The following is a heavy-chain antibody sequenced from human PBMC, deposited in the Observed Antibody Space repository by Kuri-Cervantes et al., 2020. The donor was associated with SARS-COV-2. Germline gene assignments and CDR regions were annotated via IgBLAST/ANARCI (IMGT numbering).Heavy chain of an antibody. D-gene: IGHD3-3*01. Sequence: GESLKISLAASGFHLSSYWMSWVRQSPGKGLEWVAKIKQERSEKYYVDSVKGRFTISRDNSKNTLYLQMNNLRDEDTAVYYCAKITYITIFGVVIIIGNFDYWGQGTLVTVSS. CDR3: AKITYITIFGVVIIIGNFDY. V-gene: IGHV3-7*03. CDR1: GFHLSSYW. J-gene: IGHJ4*02. CDR2: IKQERSEK.